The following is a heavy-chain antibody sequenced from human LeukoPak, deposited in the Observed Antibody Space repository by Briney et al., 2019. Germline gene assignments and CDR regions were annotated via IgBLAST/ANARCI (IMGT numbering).Heavy chain of an antibody. D-gene: IGHD2/OR15-2a*01. J-gene: IGHJ4*02. CDR1: GFTFSSYS. Sequence: GGSLRLSRAASGFTFSSYSMNWVRQAPRKGLEWVSYISSSSSTIYYADSVKGRFTISRDNAKNSLYLQMKSLRAEDTAVYYCARGLRIGPIVSYWGQGTLVTVSS. CDR3: ARGLRIGPIVSY. CDR2: ISSSSSTI. V-gene: IGHV3-48*01.